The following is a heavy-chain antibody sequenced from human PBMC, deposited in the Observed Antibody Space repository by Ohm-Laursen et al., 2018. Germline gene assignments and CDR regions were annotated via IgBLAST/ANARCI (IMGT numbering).Heavy chain of an antibody. Sequence: TLSLTCTVSGGSISSYYWSWIRQPPGKGLEWIGYIYYSGSTNYNPSLKSRVTISVDTSKNQFSLKLSSVTAADTAVYYCARGYSYGRGIDYWGQGTLVTVSS. V-gene: IGHV4-59*01. CDR3: ARGYSYGRGIDY. CDR1: GGSISSYY. J-gene: IGHJ4*02. CDR2: IYYSGST. D-gene: IGHD5-18*01.